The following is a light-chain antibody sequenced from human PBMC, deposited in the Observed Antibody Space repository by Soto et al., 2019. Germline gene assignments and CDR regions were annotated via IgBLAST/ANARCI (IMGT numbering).Light chain of an antibody. V-gene: IGLV2-8*01. J-gene: IGLJ1*01. CDR1: SSDVGDYDS. CDR2: DVS. CDR3: SSYTDRNHVV. Sequence: QSVLTQPASVSGSPGQSITISCTGTSSDVGDYDSVSWYQQHPGKAPKVMIYDVSKRPSGVPDRFSGSKSGNTASLTVSALQAEDEADYYCSSYTDRNHVVFGTGTQVTVL.